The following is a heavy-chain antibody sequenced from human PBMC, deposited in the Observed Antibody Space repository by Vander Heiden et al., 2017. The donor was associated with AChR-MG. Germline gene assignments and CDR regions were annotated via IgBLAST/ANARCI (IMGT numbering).Heavy chain of an antibody. CDR2: ISSSSSYI. Sequence: EVQLVESGGGLVKPGGSLRLSCAASGFTFRSYSMNWVRQAPGKGLEWVSSISSSSSYIYYADSVKGRFTISRDNAKNSLYLQMNSLRAEDTAVYYCARELGSYYDFWSGYYMDVWGKGTTVTVSS. V-gene: IGHV3-21*01. CDR1: GFTFRSYS. CDR3: ARELGSYYDFWSGYYMDV. J-gene: IGHJ6*03. D-gene: IGHD3-3*01.